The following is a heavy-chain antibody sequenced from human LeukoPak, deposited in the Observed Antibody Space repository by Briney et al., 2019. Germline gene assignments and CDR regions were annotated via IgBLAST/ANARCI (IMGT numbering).Heavy chain of an antibody. J-gene: IGHJ4*02. Sequence: ASVRVSCKASGYTFTGYYMHWVRQAPGQGLEWMGWINPNSGGTNYAQKFQGRVTMTRDTSISTAYMELSRLRSDYTAVYYCAGSPYDSSGYTRWGQGTLVTLSS. V-gene: IGHV1-2*02. CDR2: INPNSGGT. CDR3: AGSPYDSSGYTR. D-gene: IGHD3-22*01. CDR1: GYTFTGYY.